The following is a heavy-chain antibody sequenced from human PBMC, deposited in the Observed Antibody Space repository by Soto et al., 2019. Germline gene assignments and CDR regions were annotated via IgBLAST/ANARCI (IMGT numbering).Heavy chain of an antibody. V-gene: IGHV3-23*01. D-gene: IGHD4-17*01. CDR3: AKIQDDYGIYYFDY. J-gene: IGHJ4*02. Sequence: GGSLRLSCAASGFTFSSYSMNWVRQAPGKGLEWVSSISGSGGSTFYADSVKGRFTFSRDNSKNTLYLQLNSLRAEDTAVYYCAKIQDDYGIYYFDYWGQGTLVTVSS. CDR2: ISGSGGST. CDR1: GFTFSSYS.